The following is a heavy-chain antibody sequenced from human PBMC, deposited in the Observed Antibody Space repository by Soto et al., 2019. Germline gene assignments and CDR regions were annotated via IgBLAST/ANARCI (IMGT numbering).Heavy chain of an antibody. CDR1: GFTFRSYS. D-gene: IGHD6-13*01. Sequence: GGALRLSWAASGFTFRSYSLNWVRQAPGKGLEWVSSISSSSSYIYYADSVKGRFTISRDNAKNSLYLQMNSLRAEDTAVYYCARGYGAAAGWGQGTLVTVSS. CDR3: ARGYGAAAG. J-gene: IGHJ4*02. V-gene: IGHV3-21*01. CDR2: ISSSSSYI.